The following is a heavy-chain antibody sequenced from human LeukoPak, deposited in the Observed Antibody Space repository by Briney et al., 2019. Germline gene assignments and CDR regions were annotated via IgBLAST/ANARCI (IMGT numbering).Heavy chain of an antibody. CDR3: ARAGGVGAQPEHFQH. J-gene: IGHJ1*01. CDR1: GGSISSYY. CDR2: IYYSGST. D-gene: IGHD1-26*01. V-gene: IGHV4-59*01. Sequence: SETLSLTCTVSGGSISSYYWSWIRQPPGKGLEWIGYIYYSGSTNYNPSLKSRVTISVDTSKNQFSLKLSSVTAADTAVYYCARAGGVGAQPEHFQHWGQGTLVTVSS.